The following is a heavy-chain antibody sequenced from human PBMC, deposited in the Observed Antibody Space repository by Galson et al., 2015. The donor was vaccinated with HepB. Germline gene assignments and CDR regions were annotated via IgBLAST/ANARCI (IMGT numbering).Heavy chain of an antibody. D-gene: IGHD2-2*01. Sequence: SLRLSCAASGFTFSSYGMHWVRQAPGKGLEWVAVISYDGSNKYYADSVKGRFTISRDNSKNTLYLQMNSLRAEDTAVYYCAKEAEDSCYACYYYYYGMDVWGQGTTVTVSS. CDR2: ISYDGSNK. J-gene: IGHJ6*02. CDR1: GFTFSSYG. V-gene: IGHV3-30*18. CDR3: AKEAEDSCYACYYYYYGMDV.